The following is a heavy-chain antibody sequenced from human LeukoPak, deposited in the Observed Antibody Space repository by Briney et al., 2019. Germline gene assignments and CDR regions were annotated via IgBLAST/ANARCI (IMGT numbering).Heavy chain of an antibody. V-gene: IGHV3-48*01. CDR2: ISSSGSTI. Sequence: GGSLRLSCAASGFTFSSYSMNWVRQAPGKGLEWVSYISSSGSTIYYADSVKGRLTISRDNAKNSLYLQMNSLRAEDTALYYCAKGLVGATNLGVDYWGQGTLVTVSS. D-gene: IGHD1-26*01. J-gene: IGHJ4*02. CDR3: AKGLVGATNLGVDY. CDR1: GFTFSSYS.